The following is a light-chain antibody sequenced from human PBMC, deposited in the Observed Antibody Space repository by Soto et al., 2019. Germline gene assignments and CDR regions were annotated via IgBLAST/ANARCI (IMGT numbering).Light chain of an antibody. J-gene: IGKJ4*01. CDR1: QNIRSNY. Sequence: IILTQSPCTFSLTPGERAPLSCRASQNIRSNYVAWYQQKPGQAPRLLIFGSSSTATGIPDRFSASGSGTDFTLTISRLEPEDFAVYYCQQYGYSPLTFGGGTMVAIK. CDR3: QQYGYSPLT. V-gene: IGKV3-20*01. CDR2: GSS.